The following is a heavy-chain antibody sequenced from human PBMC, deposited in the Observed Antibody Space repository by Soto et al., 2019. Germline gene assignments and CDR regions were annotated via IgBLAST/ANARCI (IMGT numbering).Heavy chain of an antibody. Sequence: QVQLVQSGTEVKKPGASVKVSCKASGYTFTSYAMHWVRQAPGQRLEWMGWINAGNGNTKYSQKFQGRVTITRDTSASTAYMELSSLRSEDTAVYYCASHTFDCTNGVCPNWFDPWGQGTLVTVSS. CDR1: GYTFTSYA. CDR2: INAGNGNT. V-gene: IGHV1-3*01. CDR3: ASHTFDCTNGVCPNWFDP. D-gene: IGHD2-8*01. J-gene: IGHJ5*02.